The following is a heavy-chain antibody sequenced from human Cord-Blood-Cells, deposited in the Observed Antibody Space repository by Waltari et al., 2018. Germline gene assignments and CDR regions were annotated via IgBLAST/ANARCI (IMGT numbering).Heavy chain of an antibody. V-gene: IGHV3-23*01. D-gene: IGHD3-22*01. J-gene: IGHJ4*02. CDR1: GFTLSSDA. Sequence: EGQLLESGGGLVQPGGSLSFSCAASGFTLSSDAMRPVCPAPGKGLEWVSAISGSGGSTYYADSVKGRFTISRDNSKNTLYLQMNSLRAEDTAVYYCAKVSHPDNYYDSSGYYQYWGQGTLVTVSS. CDR2: ISGSGGST. CDR3: AKVSHPDNYYDSSGYYQY.